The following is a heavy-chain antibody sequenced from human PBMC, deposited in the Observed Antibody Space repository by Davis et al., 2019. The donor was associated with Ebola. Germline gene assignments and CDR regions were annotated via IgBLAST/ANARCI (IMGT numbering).Heavy chain of an antibody. CDR1: GYTFTAYY. CDR3: ARVSKLSAPTLDMDV. Sequence: AASVKVSCKASGYTFTAYYMHWVRQAPGQGLEWTGWINPNSGGTNYAQKFKGWVTMTRDTSISTAYMELTRLKSDDTAMYYCARVSKLSAPTLDMDVWGQGTTVSVYS. CDR2: INPNSGGT. D-gene: IGHD3-16*02. J-gene: IGHJ6*02. V-gene: IGHV1-2*04.